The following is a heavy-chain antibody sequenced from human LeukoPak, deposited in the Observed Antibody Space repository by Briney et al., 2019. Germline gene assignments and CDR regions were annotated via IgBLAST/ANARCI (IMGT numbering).Heavy chain of an antibody. CDR1: GGSFSGYY. CDR3: ASLRGATDY. Sequence: SETLSLTCAVYGGSFSGYYWSWIRQPPGKGPEWIGEISHSGSTNYNPSLKGRVTISVDTSKNQFSLKLSSVTAADTAVYYCASLRGATDYWGQGTLVTVSS. D-gene: IGHD1-26*01. V-gene: IGHV4-34*01. J-gene: IGHJ4*02. CDR2: ISHSGST.